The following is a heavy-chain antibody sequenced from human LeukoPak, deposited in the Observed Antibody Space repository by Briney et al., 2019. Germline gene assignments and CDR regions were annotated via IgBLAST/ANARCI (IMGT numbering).Heavy chain of an antibody. V-gene: IGHV5-51*01. J-gene: IGHJ4*02. Sequence: GESLKISCKASGYSFPSNWIAWVRQMPGEGPECMGIIFPGDSDTTYSPSFQGQVTISVDKSINTAYLQWSSLRASDTAMYYCARIYGGYKTSPNDYWGQGTLVTVSS. CDR2: IFPGDSDT. CDR1: GYSFPSNW. CDR3: ARIYGGYKTSPNDY. D-gene: IGHD5-24*01.